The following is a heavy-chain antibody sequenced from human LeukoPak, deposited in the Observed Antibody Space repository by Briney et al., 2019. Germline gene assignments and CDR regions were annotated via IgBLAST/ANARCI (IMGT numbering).Heavy chain of an antibody. CDR3: ATIPLRGYFDY. CDR1: RFTFSSYG. CDR2: ILSDGSKE. J-gene: IGHJ4*02. Sequence: PGGSLRLSCAASRFTFSSYGMHWVRQAPGKGLEWVAVILSDGSKEFYTDSVKGRFTISRDNSKNTLYLQMNSLRAEDTAVYYCATIPLRGYFDYWGQGTLVTVSS. D-gene: IGHD3-10*01. V-gene: IGHV3-33*01.